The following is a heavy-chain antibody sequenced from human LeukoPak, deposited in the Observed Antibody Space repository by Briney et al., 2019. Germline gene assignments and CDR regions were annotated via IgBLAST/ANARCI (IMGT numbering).Heavy chain of an antibody. Sequence: GRSLRLSCAASGFTFSSYAMHRVRQAPGKGPEWVAVISYDGSNKYYADSVKGRFTISRDNSKNTLYLQMNSLRAEDTAVYYCARDHLLRSPFDYWGQGTLVTVSS. CDR1: GFTFSSYA. V-gene: IGHV3-30*04. CDR3: ARDHLLRSPFDY. CDR2: ISYDGSNK. J-gene: IGHJ4*02.